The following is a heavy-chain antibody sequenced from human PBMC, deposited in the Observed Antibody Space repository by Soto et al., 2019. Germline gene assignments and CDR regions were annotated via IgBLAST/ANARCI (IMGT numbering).Heavy chain of an antibody. D-gene: IGHD3-10*01. CDR3: AHTGRTLSSFFNWFGT. CDR1: GFSLNTRGMG. J-gene: IGHJ5*02. V-gene: IGHV2-5*02. Sequence: QITLKESGPTLVKPTQTLTLTCTFSGFSLNTRGMGVGWIRQPPGKALEWLALISWDDHERFSPSLRSRLTITKDTSNNQVVLTVANMDPADTATYYCAHTGRTLSSFFNWFGTWGQGALVTVSS. CDR2: ISWDDHE.